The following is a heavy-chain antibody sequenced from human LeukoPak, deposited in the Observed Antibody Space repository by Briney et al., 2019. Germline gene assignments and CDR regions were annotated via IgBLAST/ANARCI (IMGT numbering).Heavy chain of an antibody. CDR3: ARENDSGWSGPFDY. V-gene: IGHV3-23*01. D-gene: IGHD6-19*01. Sequence: GGSLRLSCAASGFTFSDHVMSWVRQAPGKGLEWVSSVRASGVGTHYADSVKGRFTISRDNSKNTLYLQMNSLRAEDTAVYYCARENDSGWSGPFDYWGQGTLVTVSS. J-gene: IGHJ4*02. CDR2: VRASGVGT. CDR1: GFTFSDHV.